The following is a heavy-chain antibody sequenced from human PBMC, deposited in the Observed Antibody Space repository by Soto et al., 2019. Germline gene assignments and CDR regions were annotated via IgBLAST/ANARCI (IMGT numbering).Heavy chain of an antibody. J-gene: IGHJ6*02. CDR3: AKGNEALDV. D-gene: IGHD1-1*01. CDR2: IFHNGRT. Sequence: QVQLQESGPRLVKPSGTLSLTCVVSGGSLSVNNWWSWVRQSPGRGLEWIGEIFHNGRTSYNPSLRGQVTMSVDKSNNQFSLRLTSVTAADTAVSYCAKGNEALDVWGQGTTVIVS. CDR1: GGSLSVNNW. V-gene: IGHV4-4*02.